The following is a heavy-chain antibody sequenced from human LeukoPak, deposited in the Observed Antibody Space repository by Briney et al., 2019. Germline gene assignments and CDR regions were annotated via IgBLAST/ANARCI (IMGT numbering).Heavy chain of an antibody. Sequence: GGSLRLSCAASGFTFSSYAMHWVRQAPGKGLEWVAVISYDGSNKYYADSVKGRFTISRDNSKNTLYLQMNSLRAEDTAVYYCARDLTRAGFDYWGQGTLVTVSS. D-gene: IGHD3-10*01. V-gene: IGHV3-30*04. J-gene: IGHJ4*02. CDR3: ARDLTRAGFDY. CDR1: GFTFSSYA. CDR2: ISYDGSNK.